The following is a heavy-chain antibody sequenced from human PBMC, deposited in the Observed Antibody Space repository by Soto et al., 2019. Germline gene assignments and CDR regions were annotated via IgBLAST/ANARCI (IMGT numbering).Heavy chain of an antibody. CDR1: GGSISSYY. D-gene: IGHD3-10*01. CDR3: ARGYYYGSGKLDY. V-gene: IGHV4-59*01. CDR2: IYYSGST. Sequence: SETLSLTCTVSGGSISSYYWSWIRQPPGKGLEWIGYIYYSGSTNYNPSLKSRVTISVDTSKNQFSLKLSSVTAADTAVYYCARGYYYGSGKLDYWGQGTLVTVSS. J-gene: IGHJ4*02.